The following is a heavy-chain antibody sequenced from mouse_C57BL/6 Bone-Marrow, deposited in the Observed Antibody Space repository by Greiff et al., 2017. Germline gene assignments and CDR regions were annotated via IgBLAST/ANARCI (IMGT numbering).Heavy chain of an antibody. D-gene: IGHD2-10*02. V-gene: IGHV1-42*01. CDR2: INPSTGGT. J-gene: IGHJ3*01. CDR1: GYSFTGYY. CDR3: ARAYGAY. Sequence: EVKLVESGPELVKPGASVKISCKASGYSFTGYYMNWVKQSPEKSLEWIGGINPSTGGTTYNQKFKAKATLTVDKSSSTAYMQLKSLTSEDSAVYYCARAYGAYWGQGTLVTVSA.